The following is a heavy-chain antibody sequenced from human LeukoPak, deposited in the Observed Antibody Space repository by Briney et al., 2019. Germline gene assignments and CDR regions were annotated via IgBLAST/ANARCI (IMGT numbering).Heavy chain of an antibody. CDR1: GFTVSSNY. D-gene: IGHD6-6*01. J-gene: IGHJ4*02. V-gene: IGHV3-21*01. CDR3: ARGGSGSSSDY. CDR2: ISSSSSYI. Sequence: GGSLRLSCAASGFTVSSNYMSWVRQAPGKGLEWVSSISSSSSYIYYADSVKGRFTISRDNAKNSLYLQMNSLRAEDTAVYYCARGGSGSSSDYWGQGTLVTVSS.